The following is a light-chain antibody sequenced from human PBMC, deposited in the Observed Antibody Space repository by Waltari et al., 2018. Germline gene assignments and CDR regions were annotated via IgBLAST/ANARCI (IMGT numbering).Light chain of an antibody. V-gene: IGLV3-25*03. CDR1: TLPKEY. CDR2: KDS. CDR3: QSSDSSGSYVL. J-gene: IGLJ3*02. Sequence: SYGLTQAPSVSVSPGQTARITCPGDTLPKEYAYWYPQKPGQAPVLVIYKDSERPSGIPERFSGSRAGTTVALTINGVQAEDEAEYYCQSSDSSGSYVLFGGGTKLTVL.